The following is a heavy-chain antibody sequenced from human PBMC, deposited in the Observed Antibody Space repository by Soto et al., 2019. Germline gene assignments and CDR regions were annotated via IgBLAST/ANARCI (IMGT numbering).Heavy chain of an antibody. J-gene: IGHJ6*02. D-gene: IGHD3-10*01. V-gene: IGHV5-51*01. CDR2: IYPGDSDT. Sequence: GESLKISCKGSGYSLTSYWIGWVRQMPGKGLEWMGIIYPGDSDTRYSPSFQGQVTISADKSISTAYLQWSSLKASDTAMYYCASLGGYYGSPPYYYGMDVWGQGTTVTVSS. CDR3: ASLGGYYGSPPYYYGMDV. CDR1: GYSLTSYW.